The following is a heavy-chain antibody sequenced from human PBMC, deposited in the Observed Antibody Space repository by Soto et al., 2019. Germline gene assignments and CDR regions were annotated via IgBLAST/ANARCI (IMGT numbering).Heavy chain of an antibody. CDR2: VYGDGRM. Sequence: VQVVESGGGMIQPGGSLRLSCAASGFTVNDNSMAWVRQAPGKGLEWVSVVYGDGRMYYADSVKGRFTISRDNSENTVFLQMNSLRVEDTALYYCASTRLYDASGYYYYYYGMDVWGQGTRVTVSS. J-gene: IGHJ6*02. CDR1: GFTVNDNS. CDR3: ASTRLYDASGYYYYYYGMDV. V-gene: IGHV3-53*01. D-gene: IGHD3-22*01.